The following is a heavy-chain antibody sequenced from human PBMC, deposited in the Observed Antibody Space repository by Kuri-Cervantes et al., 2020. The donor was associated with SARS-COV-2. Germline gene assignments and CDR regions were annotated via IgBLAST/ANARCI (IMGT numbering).Heavy chain of an antibody. D-gene: IGHD4-17*01. CDR3: ARESYGDYVCDY. J-gene: IGHJ4*02. V-gene: IGHV1-18*01. CDR2: ISAYNGNT. CDR1: GYTFTSYG. Sequence: ASVKVSCKASGYTFTSYGISWVRQAPGQELEWMGWISAYNGNTNYAQKLQGRVTMTTDTSTSTAYMELRSLRSDDTAVYYCARESYGDYVCDYWGQGTLVTVSS.